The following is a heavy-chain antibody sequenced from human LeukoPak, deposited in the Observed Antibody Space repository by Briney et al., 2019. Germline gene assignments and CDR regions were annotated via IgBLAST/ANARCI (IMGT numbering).Heavy chain of an antibody. CDR2: IYSGGST. D-gene: IGHD3-10*01. CDR1: GFTVSSNY. Sequence: GGSLRLSCAASGFTVSSNYMSWVRQAPGKGLEWVSLIYSGGSTYYADSVKGRFTISRDNSKNTLYLQMNSLRAEDTAVYYCVGSGSYYRIVEYFQHWGQGTLVTVSS. V-gene: IGHV3-53*01. J-gene: IGHJ1*01. CDR3: VGSGSYYRIVEYFQH.